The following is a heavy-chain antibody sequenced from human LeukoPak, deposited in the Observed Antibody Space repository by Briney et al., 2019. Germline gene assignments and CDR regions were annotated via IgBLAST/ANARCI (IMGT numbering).Heavy chain of an antibody. J-gene: IGHJ4*02. Sequence: GASVKVSRKASGYTFTSYGISWVRQAPGQGLEWMGWISAYNGNTNYAQKLQGRVTMTTDTSTSTAYMELRGLRSDDTAVYYCARTVSCSSTSCYLSVYWGQGTLVTVSS. D-gene: IGHD2-2*01. CDR1: GYTFTSYG. CDR2: ISAYNGNT. CDR3: ARTVSCSSTSCYLSVY. V-gene: IGHV1-18*01.